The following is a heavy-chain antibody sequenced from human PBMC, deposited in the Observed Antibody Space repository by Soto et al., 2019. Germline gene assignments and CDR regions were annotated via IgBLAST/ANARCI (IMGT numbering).Heavy chain of an antibody. CDR3: ATHPAISASSFYGMDV. CDR2: MYYSGTT. J-gene: IGHJ6*02. V-gene: IGHV4-39*01. Sequence: QVQLQESGPGLVKPSETLSLTCSVSGASFSSSSYYWGWIRQPPEKGLEWIATMYYSGTTYYNPSLKSRVTVSIDTSKDQFSLKLISVTAADTAMYYCATHPAISASSFYGMDVWGHGTTVTVSS. D-gene: IGHD3-3*01. CDR1: GASFSSSSYY.